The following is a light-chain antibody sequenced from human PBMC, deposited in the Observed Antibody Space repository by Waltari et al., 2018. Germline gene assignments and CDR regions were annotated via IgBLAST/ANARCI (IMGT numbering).Light chain of an antibody. CDR1: SSDVGGYNY. CDR3: SSYTSSSTLWV. Sequence: QSALTQPASVSGSPGQSITISCTGTSSDVGGYNYVSCYQQPPGKAPKLMIYDVSNRPSGVSNCFSGSKSGNTASLTISGLQAEDEADYYCSSYTSSSTLWVFGGGTKLTVL. CDR2: DVS. V-gene: IGLV2-14*03. J-gene: IGLJ3*02.